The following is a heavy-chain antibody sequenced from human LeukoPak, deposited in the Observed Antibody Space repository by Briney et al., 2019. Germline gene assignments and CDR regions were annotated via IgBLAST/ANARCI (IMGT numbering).Heavy chain of an antibody. CDR2: IYSSGSA. Sequence: SETLSLTCTVSGASINNNFWTWIRQPPGKGLEWIGYIYSSGSANYNPSLKSRVTISGDTSKNQISLNLTSVTAADTAVYFCARHRDYYDTWGHGTLVTVSS. CDR1: GASINNNF. J-gene: IGHJ4*01. CDR3: ARHRDYYDT. V-gene: IGHV4-59*08. D-gene: IGHD3-22*01.